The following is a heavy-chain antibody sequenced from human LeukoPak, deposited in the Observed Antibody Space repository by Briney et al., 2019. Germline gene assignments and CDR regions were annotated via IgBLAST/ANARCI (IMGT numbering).Heavy chain of an antibody. J-gene: IGHJ4*02. V-gene: IGHV3-74*01. CDR1: GFTFSDYW. Sequence: GGSLRLSCAASGFTFSDYWMHWVRQAPGKGLVWVSRINGDGTNTFYADSVKGRFTISRDNSKNTLYLQMNSLRAEDTAVYYCARGYSGSHGDYWGQGTLVTVSS. D-gene: IGHD1-26*01. CDR2: INGDGTNT. CDR3: ARGYSGSHGDY.